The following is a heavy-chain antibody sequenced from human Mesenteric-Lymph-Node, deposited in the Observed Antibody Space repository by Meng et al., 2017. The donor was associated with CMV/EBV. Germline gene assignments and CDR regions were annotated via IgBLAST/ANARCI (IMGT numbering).Heavy chain of an antibody. CDR1: GFTFSSYA. V-gene: IGHV3-30-3*01. CDR3: ARDCPRQLGHDC. D-gene: IGHD6-6*01. CDR2: ISYDGSNK. Sequence: GESLKISCAASGFTFSSYAMHWVRQAPGKGLEWVAVISYDGSNKYYADSVKGRFTISRDNAKNSLYLQMNSLTGEDTAIYYCARDCPRQLGHDCWGQGTLVTVSS. J-gene: IGHJ4*02.